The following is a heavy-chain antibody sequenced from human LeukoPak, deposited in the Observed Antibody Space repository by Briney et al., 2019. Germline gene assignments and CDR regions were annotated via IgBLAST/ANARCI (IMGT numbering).Heavy chain of an antibody. CDR3: ASPSKLVISRGGFDI. V-gene: IGHV4-39*01. CDR1: GGSSSDTTYY. J-gene: IGHJ3*02. D-gene: IGHD3-22*01. CDR2: IYFRET. Sequence: ATETLSLTCTVSGGSSSDTTYYWTWIRQPPGKGLEWIASIYFRETKYNPSLKSRVTISGDTSKNQFSLKLSSVTAADTAVYYCASPSKLVISRGGFDIWGQGTVVPVSP.